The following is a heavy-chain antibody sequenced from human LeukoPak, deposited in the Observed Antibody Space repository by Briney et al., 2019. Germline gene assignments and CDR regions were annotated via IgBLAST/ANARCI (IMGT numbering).Heavy chain of an antibody. Sequence: SVKVSCKASGGTFSSYAISWVRQAPGQGLEWMGGIIPIFGTANYAQKFQGRVTITADKSTSTAYMELSSLRSEDTAVYYCARGVVAATFSLDYWGQGTLVTVSS. CDR2: IIPIFGTA. D-gene: IGHD2-15*01. CDR1: GGTFSSYA. CDR3: ARGVVAATFSLDY. J-gene: IGHJ4*02. V-gene: IGHV1-69*06.